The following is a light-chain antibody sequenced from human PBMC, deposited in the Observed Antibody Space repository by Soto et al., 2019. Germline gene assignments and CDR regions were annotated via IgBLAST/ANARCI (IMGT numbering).Light chain of an antibody. CDR2: GAS. CDR1: QSVSRD. V-gene: IGKV3-15*01. Sequence: EIVMTQSPATLSVSPGERATLSCRASQSVSRDVAWYQQKPGQGPRLLIYGASTRATGFPASFSGSGSGTEFTLTISSLQSEDFAVYYCQQYNDWYTFGQGTKVDIK. CDR3: QQYNDWYT. J-gene: IGKJ2*01.